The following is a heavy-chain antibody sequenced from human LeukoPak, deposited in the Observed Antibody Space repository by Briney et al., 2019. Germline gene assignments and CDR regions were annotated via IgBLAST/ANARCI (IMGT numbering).Heavy chain of an antibody. V-gene: IGHV1-2*02. D-gene: IGHD1-26*01. CDR2: INPNSGGT. J-gene: IGHJ4*02. CDR1: GHTFTGYY. Sequence: GASVKVSCKASGHTFTGYYMHWVRQAPGQGLEWMGWINPNSGGTNYAQKFQGRVTMTRDTSISTAYMDLSRLRSDDTAVYYCERGQGYSGSYYYFDYWGQGTLVTVSS. CDR3: ERGQGYSGSYYYFDY.